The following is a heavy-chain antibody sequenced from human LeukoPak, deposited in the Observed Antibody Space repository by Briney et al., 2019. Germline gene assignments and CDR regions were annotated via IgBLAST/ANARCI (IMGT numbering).Heavy chain of an antibody. Sequence: GGSLRLSCAASGFTVSSNYMSWVRQAPGKGLEWVSVIYSGGSTYYADSVKGRFTISRDNSKNTLYLQMNILRAEDTAVYYCAKDRSDLTGYLRVNYYYGMDVWGQGTTVTVSS. J-gene: IGHJ6*02. V-gene: IGHV3-53*05. CDR2: IYSGGST. CDR1: GFTVSSNY. D-gene: IGHD3-9*01. CDR3: AKDRSDLTGYLRVNYYYGMDV.